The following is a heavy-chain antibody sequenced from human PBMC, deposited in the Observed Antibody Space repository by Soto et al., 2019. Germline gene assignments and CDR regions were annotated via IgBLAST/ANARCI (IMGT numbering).Heavy chain of an antibody. CDR2: ISFDGNIK. Sequence: GGSLRLSXAAFGFTFSDYAMHWVRHVPGQGLEWVAVISFDGNIKYDADSVKGRFTISRDNSKNTLFLQMDSLKGEDTAVYSCARAPRRYCTSLSCLGLYGLDVWGQGTAVTVSS. V-gene: IGHV3-30-3*01. J-gene: IGHJ6*02. CDR3: ARAPRRYCTSLSCLGLYGLDV. D-gene: IGHD2-8*01. CDR1: GFTFSDYA.